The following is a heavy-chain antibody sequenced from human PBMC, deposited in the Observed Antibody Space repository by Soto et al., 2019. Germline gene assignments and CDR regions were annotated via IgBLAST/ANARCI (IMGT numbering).Heavy chain of an antibody. D-gene: IGHD4-17*01. CDR1: GGSVTNSSYY. J-gene: IGHJ4*02. Sequence: SETLSLTCTVSGGSVTNSSYYWGWIRQSPGKGLEWIGSVYYRGRSYSKSSVKSRVTISVDTSKNRFSLSLNSVTASDTAVYFCVSQRTTVPTQAYFDYWGPGALVTVSS. CDR2: VYYRGRS. CDR3: VSQRTTVPTQAYFDY. V-gene: IGHV4-39*01.